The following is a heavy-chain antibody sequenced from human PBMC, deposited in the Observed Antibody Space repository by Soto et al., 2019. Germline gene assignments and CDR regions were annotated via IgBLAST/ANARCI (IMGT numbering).Heavy chain of an antibody. V-gene: IGHV4-59*01. CDR1: GGSISSYY. Sequence: SETLSLTCTASGGSISSYYWSWIRQPPGKGLEWIGYIYYSGSTNYNPSLKSRVTISVDTSKNQFSLKLSSVTAADTAVYYCARVWGSSGYHFYFDYWGQGTLVTVSS. CDR2: IYYSGST. J-gene: IGHJ4*02. CDR3: ARVWGSSGYHFYFDY. D-gene: IGHD3-22*01.